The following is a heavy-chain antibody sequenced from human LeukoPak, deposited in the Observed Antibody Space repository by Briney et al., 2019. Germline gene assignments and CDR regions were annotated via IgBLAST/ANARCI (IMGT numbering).Heavy chain of an antibody. CDR2: VGRDGSEK. D-gene: IGHD1-26*01. J-gene: IGHJ4*02. CDR1: GFTFSDYW. Sequence: PGGSLRLFCAASGFTFSDYWMTRVRQVPGKGLEWVANVGRDGSEKNYVDSVEGRFTISRDNAKKSLDLEMNSLRVEDTALYYCAKVGTWELQRVFENWGQGTLVTVSS. V-gene: IGHV3-7*01. CDR3: AKVGTWELQRVFEN.